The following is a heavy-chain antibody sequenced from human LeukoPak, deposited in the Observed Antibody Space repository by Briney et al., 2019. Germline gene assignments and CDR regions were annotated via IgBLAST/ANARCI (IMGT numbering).Heavy chain of an antibody. CDR3: ATPGLDYDFWSGSFQGDY. V-gene: IGHV1-69*04. D-gene: IGHD3-3*01. J-gene: IGHJ4*02. CDR1: GGTFSSYA. Sequence: GASVKVSCKASGGTFSSYAISWVRRAPGQGLEWMGRIIPIFGIANYAQKFQGRVTITADKSTSTAYMELSSLRSEDTAVYYCATPGLDYDFWSGSFQGDYWGQGTLVTVSS. CDR2: IIPIFGIA.